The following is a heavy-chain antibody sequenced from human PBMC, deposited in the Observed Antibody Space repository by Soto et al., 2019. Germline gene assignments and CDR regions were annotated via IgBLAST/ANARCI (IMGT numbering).Heavy chain of an antibody. D-gene: IGHD3-10*01. Sequence: QVQLVQSGAEVKKPGASVKVSCNASGYTFTSYGISWVRQAPGQGLEWMGWISAYNGNTNYAQKLQGRVTMTTDTSTSTAYMELRSLRSDDTAVYYCARVCITMVRGVIRDIDYWGQGTLVTVSS. CDR3: ARVCITMVRGVIRDIDY. CDR2: ISAYNGNT. J-gene: IGHJ4*02. V-gene: IGHV1-18*04. CDR1: GYTFTSYG.